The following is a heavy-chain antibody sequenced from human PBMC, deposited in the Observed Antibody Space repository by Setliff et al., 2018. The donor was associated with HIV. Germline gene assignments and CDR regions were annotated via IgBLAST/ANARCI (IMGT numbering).Heavy chain of an antibody. CDR1: GGSISSGSNY. Sequence: SETLSLTCTVSGGSISSGSNYWSWIRQPAGKGLEWIGRIYTSGSTNYNPSLKSRVTISVDTSKNQFSLKLRSVTAADTAVYYCARDKMEAPAVTKGYYYYYGMDVWGQGTTVTVSS. J-gene: IGHJ6*02. CDR3: ARDKMEAPAVTKGYYYYYGMDV. CDR2: IYTSGST. V-gene: IGHV4-61*02. D-gene: IGHD2-2*01.